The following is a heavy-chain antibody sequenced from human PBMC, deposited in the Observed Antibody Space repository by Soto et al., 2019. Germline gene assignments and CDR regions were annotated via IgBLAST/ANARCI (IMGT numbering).Heavy chain of an antibody. V-gene: IGHV3-23*01. Sequence: GGSLRLSCAASGFTFSSYAMSWVRQAPGKGLEWVSAISGSGGSTYYADSVKGRFTISRDNSKNTLYLQMNSLRAEDTAVYYCAKHDDFWSGYRNDAFDIWGQGTMVTVSS. J-gene: IGHJ3*02. CDR2: ISGSGGST. D-gene: IGHD3-3*01. CDR1: GFTFSSYA. CDR3: AKHDDFWSGYRNDAFDI.